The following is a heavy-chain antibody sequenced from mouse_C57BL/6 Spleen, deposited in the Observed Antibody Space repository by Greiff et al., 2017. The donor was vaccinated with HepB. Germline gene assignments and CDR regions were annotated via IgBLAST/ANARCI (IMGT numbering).Heavy chain of an antibody. Sequence: EVQRVESGGGLVQPGGSLKLSCAASGFTFSDYYMYWVRQTPEKRLEWVAYISNGGGSTYYPDTVKGRFTISRDNAKNTLYLQMSRLKSEDTAMYYCARQGYSPHAMDYWGQGTSVTVSS. CDR1: GFTFSDYY. V-gene: IGHV5-12*01. CDR2: ISNGGGST. CDR3: ARQGYSPHAMDY. D-gene: IGHD2-12*01. J-gene: IGHJ4*01.